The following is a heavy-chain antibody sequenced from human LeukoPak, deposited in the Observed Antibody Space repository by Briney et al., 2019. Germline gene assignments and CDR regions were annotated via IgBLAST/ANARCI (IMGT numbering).Heavy chain of an antibody. CDR2: IRYDGSKK. V-gene: IGHV3-30*02. CDR1: GFTFSSYS. J-gene: IGHJ4*02. CDR3: AKDKSYSIHY. Sequence: GGSLRLSCAASGFTFSSYSMNWVRQAPGKGLEWVAFIRYDGSKKYYADSVKGRFTISRDNSKNTLYLQMNSLRTEDTAVYYCAKDKSYSIHYWGQGTLVTVSS. D-gene: IGHD1-26*01.